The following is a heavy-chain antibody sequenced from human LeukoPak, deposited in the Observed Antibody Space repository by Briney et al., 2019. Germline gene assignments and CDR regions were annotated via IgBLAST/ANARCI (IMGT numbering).Heavy chain of an antibody. CDR2: ISWNSGSI. V-gene: IGHV3-9*01. J-gene: IGHJ6*02. D-gene: IGHD6-6*01. CDR1: GFTFDDYA. CDR3: AKSVEGPRAARDYYYGMDV. Sequence: QAGGSLRLSCAASGFTFDDYAMHWVRQAPGKGLEWVSGISWNSGSIGYADSVKGRFTISRDNAKNSLYLQMNSLRAEDTALYCCAKSVEGPRAARDYYYGMDVWGQGTTVTVSS.